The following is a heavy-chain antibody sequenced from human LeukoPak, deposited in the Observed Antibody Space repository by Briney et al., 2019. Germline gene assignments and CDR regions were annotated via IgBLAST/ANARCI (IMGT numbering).Heavy chain of an antibody. Sequence: GGSLRLSCAASGFTIRGFWMHWVRQTPGEGLVWVSRIDNVGDSPTYADSVKGRLTTSRDNAKNTVYLQMNSLIAEDTGVYYCVRDRPHNWFDPWGHGTLVIVSS. J-gene: IGHJ5*02. CDR2: IDNVGDSP. CDR1: GFTIRGFW. V-gene: IGHV3-74*01. CDR3: VRDRPHNWFDP.